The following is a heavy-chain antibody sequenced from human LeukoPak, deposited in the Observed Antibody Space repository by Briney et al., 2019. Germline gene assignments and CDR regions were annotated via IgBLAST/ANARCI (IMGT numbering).Heavy chain of an antibody. J-gene: IGHJ4*02. CDR1: GFTFRSYA. CDR3: AKAHSSSWYYFGN. D-gene: IGHD3-22*01. Sequence: GGSLRLSCAASGFTFRSYAMSWVRQAPGKGLEGVSVISGNGGSTHYADSVKGRYTISRDNSKNTLYLQMNSLRAEDTAIYYCAKAHSSSWYYFGNWGQGTLVTVSS. V-gene: IGHV3-23*01. CDR2: ISGNGGST.